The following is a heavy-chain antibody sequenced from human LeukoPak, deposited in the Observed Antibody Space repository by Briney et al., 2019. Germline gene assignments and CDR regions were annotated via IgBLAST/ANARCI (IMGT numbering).Heavy chain of an antibody. Sequence: GGSLRLSCAASGFTFSSYAMSWVRQAPGKGLEWVSAISGSGGSTYYADSVKGRFTISRDNSKNTLYLQMNSLRAEDTAVYYCAKPPYDSSGYYQSTFDYWGQGSMLSVSS. CDR2: ISGSGGST. CDR3: AKPPYDSSGYYQSTFDY. D-gene: IGHD3-22*01. CDR1: GFTFSSYA. J-gene: IGHJ4*02. V-gene: IGHV3-23*01.